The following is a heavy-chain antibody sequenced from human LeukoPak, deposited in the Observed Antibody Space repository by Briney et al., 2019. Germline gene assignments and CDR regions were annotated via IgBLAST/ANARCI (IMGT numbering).Heavy chain of an antibody. CDR1: SGSISTYY. CDR3: ARQGTSGSYLTGLDV. CDR2: IFLSGST. D-gene: IGHD3-22*01. J-gene: IGHJ6*02. Sequence: PSETLSLTCTVSSGSISTYYWSWIRQSPGKGLEWMGYIFLSGSTTYNPSLSSRLTISVDTSKNQFSLELRSVTAADTAVYYCARQGTSGSYLTGLDVWGQGTTVTVSS. V-gene: IGHV4-59*08.